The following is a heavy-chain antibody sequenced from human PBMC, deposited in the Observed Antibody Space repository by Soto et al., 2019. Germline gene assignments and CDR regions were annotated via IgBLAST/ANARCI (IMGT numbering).Heavy chain of an antibody. V-gene: IGHV1-69*13. CDR3: ARDSGSWYFWTTVTTSSGYYYGMDV. J-gene: IGHJ6*02. CDR2: TIPIFGTA. D-gene: IGHD4-17*01. CDR1: GGTFSSYA. Sequence: ASVKVSCKASGGTFSSYAISWVRQAPGQGLEWMGGTIPIFGTANYAQKFQGRVTITADESTSTAYMELSSLRSEDTAVYYCARDSGSWYFWTTVTTSSGYYYGMDVWGQGTTVTVSS.